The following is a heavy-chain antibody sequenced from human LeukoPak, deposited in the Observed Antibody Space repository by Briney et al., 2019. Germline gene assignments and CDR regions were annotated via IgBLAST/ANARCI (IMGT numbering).Heavy chain of an antibody. CDR1: GFTFSIYA. D-gene: IGHD2-15*01. J-gene: IGHJ1*01. CDR3: AQQVGYCSSGSCYFTY. Sequence: GGSLRLSCAASGFTFSIYAMGWVRQAPGRGLEWVSAVTSSGNTTYYADSVKGRFTISRDKSKNTLSLQMNSLRAEDTAVYYCAQQVGYCSSGSCYFTYWGQGTLVTVSS. V-gene: IGHV3-23*01. CDR2: VTSSGNTT.